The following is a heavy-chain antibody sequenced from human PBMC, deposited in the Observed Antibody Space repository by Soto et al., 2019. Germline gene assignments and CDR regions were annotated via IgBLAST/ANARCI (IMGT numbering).Heavy chain of an antibody. CDR1: GGSISSGGYY. CDR2: VYYSGST. J-gene: IGHJ3*02. V-gene: IGHV4-31*03. Sequence: QVQLQESGPGLVKPSQTLSLTCTVSGGSISSGGYYWSWIRQHPGKGLEWIGYVYYSGSTYYNPSLKSRVTISVDTSKNQFSLKLSSVTAADTAVYYCARVRPYYYDSSGYSDAFDIWGQGTMVTVSS. D-gene: IGHD3-22*01. CDR3: ARVRPYYYDSSGYSDAFDI.